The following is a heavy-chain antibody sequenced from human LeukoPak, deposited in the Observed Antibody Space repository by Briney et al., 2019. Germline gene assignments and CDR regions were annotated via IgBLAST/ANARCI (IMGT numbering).Heavy chain of an antibody. CDR2: INPNSGGT. Sequence: ASVKVSCKASGYTFTGYYMHWVRQAPGQGLEWMGRINPNSGGTNYAQKFQGRVTMTRDTSISTAYMGLSRLRSDDTAVYYCARLLADSSGYPLMTGPNHDYWGQGTLVTVSS. CDR1: GYTFTGYY. J-gene: IGHJ4*02. V-gene: IGHV1-2*06. D-gene: IGHD3-22*01. CDR3: ARLLADSSGYPLMTGPNHDY.